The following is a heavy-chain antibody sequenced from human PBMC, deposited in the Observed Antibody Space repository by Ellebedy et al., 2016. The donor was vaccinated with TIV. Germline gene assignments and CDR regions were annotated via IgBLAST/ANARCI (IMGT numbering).Heavy chain of an antibody. CDR1: GFSFSDFA. J-gene: IGHJ3*01. CDR3: ARDYYDNSAKIRGSMD. Sequence: GESLKISCAASGFSFSDFAMHWVRQAPGKGLEWVAIIWFDGVKKYYADSVKGRFTISRDSPRNTLYLQMNSLRGEDTAIYYCARDYYDNSAKIRGSMDWGQGTMVTVSS. D-gene: IGHD3-22*01. CDR2: IWFDGVKK. V-gene: IGHV3-33*01.